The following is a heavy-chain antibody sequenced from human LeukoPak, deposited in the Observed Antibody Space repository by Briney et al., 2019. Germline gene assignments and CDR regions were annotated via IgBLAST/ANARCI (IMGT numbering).Heavy chain of an antibody. V-gene: IGHV1-18*01. J-gene: IGHJ4*02. CDR1: GYTFTSYG. CDR3: ARDTQPAMIVVNMGGY. Sequence: ASVKVSCKASGYTFTSYGISWVRQAPGQGREWMGWISAYNGNTNYAQKLQGRVTMTTDTSTGTAYMELRSLRSDDTAVYYCARDTQPAMIVVNMGGYWGQGTLVTVSS. CDR2: ISAYNGNT. D-gene: IGHD3-22*01.